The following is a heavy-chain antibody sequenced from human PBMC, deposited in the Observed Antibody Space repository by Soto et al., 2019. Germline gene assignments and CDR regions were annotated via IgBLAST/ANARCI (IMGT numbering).Heavy chain of an antibody. CDR1: GFIFSTFG. Sequence: GGSLRLSCSASGFIFSTFGMFWARQAPGQRLEYVSAIFYSGSGSYYADPVRGRFTVSRDNSKNMFYLQMSSLRVEDTALYFCVRGPSRGSSLFGPLDYWGQGTQVTVSS. CDR3: VRGPSRGSSLFGPLDY. V-gene: IGHV3-64D*06. D-gene: IGHD3-3*01. CDR2: IFYSGSGS. J-gene: IGHJ4*02.